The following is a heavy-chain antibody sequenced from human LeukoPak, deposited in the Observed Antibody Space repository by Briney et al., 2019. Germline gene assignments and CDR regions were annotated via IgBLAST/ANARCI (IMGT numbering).Heavy chain of an antibody. Sequence: SETLSLTCTVSGGSISSSSYYWGWIRQPPGKGLEWIGSIYYSGSTYYNPSLESRVTISVDTSKNQFSLKLSSVTAADTAVYFCARLTYGLGSYSDYWGQGTLVTVSS. V-gene: IGHV4-39*01. CDR2: IYYSGST. D-gene: IGHD3-10*01. J-gene: IGHJ4*02. CDR1: GGSISSSSYY. CDR3: ARLTYGLGSYSDY.